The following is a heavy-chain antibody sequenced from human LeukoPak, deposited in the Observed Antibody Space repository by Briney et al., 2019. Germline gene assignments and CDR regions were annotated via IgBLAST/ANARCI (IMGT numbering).Heavy chain of an antibody. D-gene: IGHD2-2*01. Sequence: GGSLRLSCAASGFTFSSYSMNWVRQAPGKGLEWVSSISSSSSYIYYADSVKGRFTISRDNAKNSLYLQMNSRRAEDTAVYYCARFAVVVPIIDYWGQGTLVTVSS. CDR1: GFTFSSYS. CDR2: ISSSSSYI. J-gene: IGHJ4*02. V-gene: IGHV3-21*01. CDR3: ARFAVVVPIIDY.